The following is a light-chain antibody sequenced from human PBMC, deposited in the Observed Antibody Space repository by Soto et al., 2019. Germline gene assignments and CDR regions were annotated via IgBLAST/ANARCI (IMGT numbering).Light chain of an antibody. J-gene: IGKJ4*01. CDR2: GAS. Sequence: EIVLTQSPGTLSLSPGARATLSCRASQSVTSSYLAWYQHKPDQAPRLLIYGASSRATGIQDRFSGSGSGTDFTLTISRLEPDDFAVYYCQQYGSSPLTFGGGTKVEIK. CDR1: QSVTSSY. CDR3: QQYGSSPLT. V-gene: IGKV3-20*01.